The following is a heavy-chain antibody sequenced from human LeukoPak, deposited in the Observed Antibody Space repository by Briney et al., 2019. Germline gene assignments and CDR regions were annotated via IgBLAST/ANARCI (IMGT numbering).Heavy chain of an antibody. J-gene: IGHJ4*02. CDR2: IYSGGST. D-gene: IGHD4-17*01. V-gene: IGHV3-66*01. CDR3: ARDLGGYGDYGTNFDY. Sequence: GGSLRLSCAASGFTVSSNYMSWVRQAPGKGLEWVSVIYSGGSTYYADSVKGRFTISRHNAKRSLYLQMNSLRAEDTAVYYCARDLGGYGDYGTNFDYWGQGTLVTVSS. CDR1: GFTVSSNY.